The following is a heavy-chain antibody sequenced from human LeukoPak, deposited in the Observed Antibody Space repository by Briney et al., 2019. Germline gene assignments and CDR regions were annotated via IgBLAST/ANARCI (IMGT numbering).Heavy chain of an antibody. CDR1: GGSISSYY. D-gene: IGHD3-22*01. Sequence: PSETLSLTCTVSGGSISSYYWSWIRQPPGKGLEWIGYIYYSGSTNYNPSLKSRVTISVDTSKNQFSLKLSSVTAADTAVYYCARGVIVVVTHYYYYMDVWGKGTTVTVSS. CDR2: IYYSGST. J-gene: IGHJ6*03. V-gene: IGHV4-59*01. CDR3: ARGVIVVVTHYYYYMDV.